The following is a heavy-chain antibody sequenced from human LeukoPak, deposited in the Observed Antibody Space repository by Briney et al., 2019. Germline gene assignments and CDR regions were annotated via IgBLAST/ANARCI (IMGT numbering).Heavy chain of an antibody. J-gene: IGHJ5*02. Sequence: SETLSLTCTVSGGFISTYYWSWIRQPAGKGLEWIGRIYSSGSTNYNPSLKSRATMSVDTSKNQFSLKLSSVNAADTAVYYCARSGDSSSWRGDHWFDPWGQGTLVTVSS. V-gene: IGHV4-4*07. D-gene: IGHD6-13*01. CDR1: GGFISTYY. CDR3: ARSGDSSSWRGDHWFDP. CDR2: IYSSGST.